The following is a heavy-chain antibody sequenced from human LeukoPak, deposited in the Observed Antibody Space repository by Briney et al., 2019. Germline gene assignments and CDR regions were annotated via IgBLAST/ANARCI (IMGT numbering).Heavy chain of an antibody. Sequence: ASVKVSCKASGYTFTGYYMHWVRQAPGQGLEWMGRINPNSGGTNYAQKFQSRVTMTRDTSISTAYMELSRLRSDDTAVYYCARDLGELSSYYYYYYMDVWGQGTMVTVSS. J-gene: IGHJ6*03. CDR3: ARDLGELSSYYYYYYMDV. CDR1: GYTFTGYY. CDR2: INPNSGGT. D-gene: IGHD3-10*01. V-gene: IGHV1-2*06.